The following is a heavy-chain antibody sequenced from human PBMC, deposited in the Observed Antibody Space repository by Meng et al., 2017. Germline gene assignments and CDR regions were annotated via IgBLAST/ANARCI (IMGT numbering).Heavy chain of an antibody. CDR2: ISAYNGNT. CDR3: ARDPGYYGSGSYYNEGRWFDP. D-gene: IGHD3-10*01. V-gene: IGHV1-18*04. CDR1: GYTFTSYD. J-gene: IGHJ5*02. Sequence: ASVKVSCKASGYTFTSYDINWVRQATGQGLEWMGWISAYNGNTNYAQKLQGRVTMTTDTSTSTAYMELRSLRSDDTAVYYCARDPGYYGSGSYYNEGRWFDPWGQGTLVTVSS.